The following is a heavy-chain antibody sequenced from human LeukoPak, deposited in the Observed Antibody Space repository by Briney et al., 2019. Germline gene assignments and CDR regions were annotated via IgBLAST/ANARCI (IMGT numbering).Heavy chain of an antibody. D-gene: IGHD1-14*01. J-gene: IGHJ4*02. Sequence: GGSLRLSCAASGFTFSSHGMSWFRQAPGKGLEWVSAISGSGGSTYYADSVKGRCTICRDNSKNTLSMQMNSLRAEDTAVYYCAKDGWATGPWGQGTLVTVSS. CDR1: GFTFSSHG. V-gene: IGHV3-23*01. CDR2: ISGSGGST. CDR3: AKDGWATGP.